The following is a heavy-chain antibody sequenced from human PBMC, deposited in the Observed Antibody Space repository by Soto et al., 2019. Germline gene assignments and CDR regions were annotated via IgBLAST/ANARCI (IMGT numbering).Heavy chain of an antibody. J-gene: IGHJ4*02. CDR1: GGSISSGDYY. D-gene: IGHD4-17*01. V-gene: IGHV4-30-4*01. CDR2: IYYNGGT. Sequence: QVQLQESGPGLVKPSQTLSLTCTVSGGSISSGDYYWSWIRQPPGKGLEWIGYIYYNGGTYYNPSLKRRVTISVDMSKNQFSLKLSSVTAADTAVYYCARWYGDLALDYWGQGTLVTVSS. CDR3: ARWYGDLALDY.